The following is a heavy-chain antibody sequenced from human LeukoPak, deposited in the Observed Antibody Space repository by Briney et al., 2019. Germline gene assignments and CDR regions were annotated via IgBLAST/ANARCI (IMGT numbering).Heavy chain of an antibody. D-gene: IGHD3-16*01. J-gene: IGHJ4*02. V-gene: IGHV3-23*01. Sequence: GGSLRLSCAASGFAFSSYAMSWVRQAPGKGLEWVSAISGSGGSTYYADSVKGRFTISRDNSKNTLYLQMNSLRAEDTAVYYCAKETPAISYDYVWGSPDYWGQGTLVTVSS. CDR3: AKETPAISYDYVWGSPDY. CDR1: GFAFSSYA. CDR2: ISGSGGST.